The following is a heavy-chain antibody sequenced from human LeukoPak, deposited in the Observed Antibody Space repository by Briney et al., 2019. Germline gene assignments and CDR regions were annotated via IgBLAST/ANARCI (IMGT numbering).Heavy chain of an antibody. CDR1: DGSISNYY. D-gene: IGHD4-11*01. V-gene: IGHV4-4*07. Sequence: SETLSLTCTVSDGSISNYYWNWIRQPAGKGLEWIGRIYTSGTANYNPSLKTRVTISLDKSKNQFSLKLSSVTAADTAVYYCARSLKMTYSWLDPWGQGAQVTVSS. CDR2: IYTSGTA. CDR3: ARSLKMTYSWLDP. J-gene: IGHJ5*02.